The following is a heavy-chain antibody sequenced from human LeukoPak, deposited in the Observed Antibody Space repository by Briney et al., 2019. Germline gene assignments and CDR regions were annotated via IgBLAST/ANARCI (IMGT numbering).Heavy chain of an antibody. D-gene: IGHD5-18*01. J-gene: IGHJ4*02. Sequence: ASVKVSCKVSGYTLTELSMHWVRQAPGKGLEWMGGFDPEDGETIYAQRFQGRVTMTEDTSTDTAYMELSSLRSEDTAVYHCATDLATAMVKDQSNKWGQGTLVTVSS. CDR1: GYTLTELS. CDR3: ATDLATAMVKDQSNK. V-gene: IGHV1-24*01. CDR2: FDPEDGET.